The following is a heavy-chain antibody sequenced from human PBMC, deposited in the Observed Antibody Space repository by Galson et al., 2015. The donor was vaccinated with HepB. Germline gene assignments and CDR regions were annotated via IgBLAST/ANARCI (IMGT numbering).Heavy chain of an antibody. CDR3: ARGLGELSLYPD. Sequence: SLRLSCAASGFTFSDYYMNWIRQAPGKGLEWVSYITGSGSAIYYADSVQGRFTISRDNAKNSLYLQMNSLRAEDTAVYYCARGLGELSLYPDWGQGTLVTVSS. CDR1: GFTFSDYY. J-gene: IGHJ4*02. CDR2: ITGSGSAI. V-gene: IGHV3-11*01. D-gene: IGHD3-16*02.